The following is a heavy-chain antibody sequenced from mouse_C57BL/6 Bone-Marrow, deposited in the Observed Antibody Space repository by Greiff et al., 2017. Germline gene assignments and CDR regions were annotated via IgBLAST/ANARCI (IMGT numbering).Heavy chain of an antibody. CDR3: ARTGALDY. CDR1: GFTFSSYA. Sequence: EVKLMESGGGLVKPGGSLKLSCAASGFTFSSYAMSWVRQTPEKRLEWVATISDGGSYTYYPDNVKGRFTISRDNAKNNLYLQMSHLKSEDTAMYYCARTGALDYWGHATTL. V-gene: IGHV5-4*03. D-gene: IGHD4-1*01. J-gene: IGHJ2*01. CDR2: ISDGGSYT.